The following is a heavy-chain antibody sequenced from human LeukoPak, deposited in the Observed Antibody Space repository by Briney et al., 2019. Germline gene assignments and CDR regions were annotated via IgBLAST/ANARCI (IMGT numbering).Heavy chain of an antibody. D-gene: IGHD3-22*01. CDR2: ISGSGGST. CDR1: GFTFSSYA. J-gene: IGHJ4*02. Sequence: GGSLRLSCAASGFTFSSYAMSWVRQAPGKGLEWVSAISGSGGSTYYADSVKGRFTISRDNSKNTLYLKMNSLRAEDTAVYYCAKAAITMIVVGGYYFDYWGQGTLVTVSS. V-gene: IGHV3-23*01. CDR3: AKAAITMIVVGGYYFDY.